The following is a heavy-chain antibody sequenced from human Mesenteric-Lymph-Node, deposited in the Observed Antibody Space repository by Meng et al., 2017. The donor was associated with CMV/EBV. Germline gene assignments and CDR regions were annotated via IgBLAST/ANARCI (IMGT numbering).Heavy chain of an antibody. CDR2: LRSKAYGGTT. V-gene: IGHV3-49*04. CDR1: RFTFGDHA. CDR3: TRNRGSYYFDY. D-gene: IGHD1-26*01. J-gene: IGHJ4*02. Sequence: GESLQISCTASRFTFGDHAMSWVRKAPGKGLEWVGFLRSKAYGGTTDYAASVRGRFTISRDDSKSIAYLQMNSLKTEDTAVYDCTRNRGSYYFDYWGQGTLVTVSS.